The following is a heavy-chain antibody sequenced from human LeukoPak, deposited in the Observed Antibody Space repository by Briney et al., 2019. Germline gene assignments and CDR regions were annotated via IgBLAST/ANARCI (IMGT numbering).Heavy chain of an antibody. CDR2: ISGSGGST. CDR3: AKSRIGYCSSTSCYSDY. V-gene: IGHV3-23*01. Sequence: LPGGSLRLSRAASGFTFSSYAMSWVRQAPGKGLEWVSAISGSGGSTYYADSVKGRFTISRDNSKNTLYLQMNSLRAEDTAVYYGAKSRIGYCSSTSCYSDYWGQGTLVTVSS. CDR1: GFTFSSYA. J-gene: IGHJ4*02. D-gene: IGHD2-2*01.